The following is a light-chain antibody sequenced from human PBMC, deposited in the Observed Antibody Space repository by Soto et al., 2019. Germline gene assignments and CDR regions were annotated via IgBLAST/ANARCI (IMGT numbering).Light chain of an antibody. V-gene: IGLV1-40*01. CDR2: ANS. J-gene: IGLJ2*01. CDR3: QSFDTSLNRV. CDR1: SSNIGAGYD. Sequence: QSVLTQPPSVSGAPGQRVSISCTVSSSNIGAGYDVHWYRQLPGTAPKLLIYANSNRPSGVPDRFSGSKSGTSASLAITGLQADDEAEYYCQSFDTSLNRVFGGGTKLNVL.